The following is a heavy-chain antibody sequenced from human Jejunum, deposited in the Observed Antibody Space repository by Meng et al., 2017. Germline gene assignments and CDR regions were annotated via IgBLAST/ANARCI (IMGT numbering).Heavy chain of an antibody. J-gene: IGHJ4*02. D-gene: IGHD1-26*01. Sequence: GGSLRLSCAASGFSFGDYAMHWVRQAPGKGLEGVSLITRDDSTIHYADSVKGRFTISRDNSQNSLYLQMNSVRAEDTDIYYCAKSSGSYNRGTDYWGQGTLVTVSS. V-gene: IGHV3-43D*03. CDR2: ITRDDSTI. CDR3: AKSSGSYNRGTDY. CDR1: GFSFGDYA.